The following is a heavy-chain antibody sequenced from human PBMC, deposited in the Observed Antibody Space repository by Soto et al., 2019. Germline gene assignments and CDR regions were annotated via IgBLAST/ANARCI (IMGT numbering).Heavy chain of an antibody. Sequence: QVQLQESGPGLVKPSQTLSLTCTVSGGSISSGGYYWSWIRQHPGKGLEWIGYIYYSGSTYYNPSLTSRVTISVDTSKNQFPLKLSSVTAADTAVYYCARISEQQLVQYWGQGTLVTVSS. CDR2: IYYSGST. J-gene: IGHJ4*02. CDR1: GGSISSGGYY. CDR3: ARISEQQLVQY. V-gene: IGHV4-31*03. D-gene: IGHD6-13*01.